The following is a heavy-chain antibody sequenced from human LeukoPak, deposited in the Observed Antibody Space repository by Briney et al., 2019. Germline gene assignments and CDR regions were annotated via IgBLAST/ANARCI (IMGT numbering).Heavy chain of an antibody. V-gene: IGHV3-74*01. CDR2: INSDGSST. CDR3: ARDSGDGYNNFDY. J-gene: IGHJ4*02. CDR1: GFTFSNYW. Sequence: QPGGSLRLSCAASGFTFSNYWMHWVRQAPGKGLVWVSRINSDGSSTNNADSVKGRFTISRDNAKNTLYLQMNSLRADDTALYYCARDSGDGYNNFDYWGQGTLVTVSS. D-gene: IGHD5-24*01.